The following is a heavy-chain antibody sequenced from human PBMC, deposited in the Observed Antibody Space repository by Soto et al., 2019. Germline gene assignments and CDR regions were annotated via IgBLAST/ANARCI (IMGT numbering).Heavy chain of an antibody. D-gene: IGHD2-15*01. CDR2: ITSSGTTV. CDR1: GFTFSSYS. V-gene: IGHV3-48*01. Sequence: PGGSLRLSCAASGFTFSSYSLNWVRQAPGKGLEWVSYITSSGTTVYYADSVRGRFTISRDNAKNSLYLQMNSLRAEDTAVYYCAKDLLSGPVLYYYYYYGMDVWGQGTTVTVSS. CDR3: AKDLLSGPVLYYYYYYGMDV. J-gene: IGHJ6*02.